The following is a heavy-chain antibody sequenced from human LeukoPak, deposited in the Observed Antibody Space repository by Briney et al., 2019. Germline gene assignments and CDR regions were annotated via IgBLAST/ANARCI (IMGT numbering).Heavy chain of an antibody. Sequence: PSETMSLTCSVYGASISGGTYYWGWIRQPPGKGLEWIGSIYYTGSTYDNPSLKSRVTISVDTSKNQFSLELSSVTAADTAVYYCARRGGSGRAFDYWGQGTLVTVSS. CDR2: IYYTGST. D-gene: IGHD1-26*01. CDR1: GASISGGTYY. CDR3: ARRGGSGRAFDY. V-gene: IGHV4-39*01. J-gene: IGHJ4*02.